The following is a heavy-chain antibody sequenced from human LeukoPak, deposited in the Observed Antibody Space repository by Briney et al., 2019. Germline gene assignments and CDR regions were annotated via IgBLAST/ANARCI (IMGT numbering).Heavy chain of an antibody. D-gene: IGHD3/OR15-3a*01. CDR3: ATLDGSDPNFYYYYFMDV. V-gene: IGHV3-21*01. CDR2: ISKSGTST. CDR1: GFTFSLYT. J-gene: IGHJ6*03. Sequence: GGSLRLSCAASGFTFSLYTMTWVRQAPGKGLEWVSFISKSGTSTYYADSVKGRFTISRDNAKTSLYLQMNSLRAEDTAVYYCATLDGSDPNFYYYYFMDVWGKGTTVTVSS.